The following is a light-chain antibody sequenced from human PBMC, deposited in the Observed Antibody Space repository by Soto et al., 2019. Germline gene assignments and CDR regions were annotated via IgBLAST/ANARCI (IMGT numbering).Light chain of an antibody. J-gene: IGKJ1*01. Sequence: DIQMTQSPSTLSASVGDRVTITCRASQSISSWLAWYQQKPGKAPKLLIYDASSLESGVPSRFSGSGSGTEFTLTIRSLQPDDFATYYCQQYNSYLLTFGQGTKVEIK. CDR2: DAS. V-gene: IGKV1-5*01. CDR3: QQYNSYLLT. CDR1: QSISSW.